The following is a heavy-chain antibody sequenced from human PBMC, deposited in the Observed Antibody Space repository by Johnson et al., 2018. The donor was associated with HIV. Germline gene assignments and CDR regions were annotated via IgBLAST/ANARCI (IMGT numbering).Heavy chain of an antibody. Sequence: QVQLVESGGGVVQPGRSLRLACAASAFTFSNYAMHWVRQAPGKGLEWVAVISYDGSSKYYAESLKGRISISSDNSMNTLCLKMNSLGAEDTAVYYCATFGYTSGWIVTDDALDVWGHGTLFTVSS. CDR2: ISYDGSSK. CDR1: AFTFSNYA. V-gene: IGHV3-30-3*01. CDR3: ATFGYTSGWIVTDDALDV. J-gene: IGHJ3*01. D-gene: IGHD6-19*01.